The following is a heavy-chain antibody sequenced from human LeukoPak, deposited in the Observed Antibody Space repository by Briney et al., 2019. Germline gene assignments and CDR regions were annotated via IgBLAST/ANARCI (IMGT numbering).Heavy chain of an antibody. J-gene: IGHJ2*01. Sequence: GGSLRLSCAASGFTFSSYWMHWVRQAPGKGLVWVSRINSGGSVTSYADSVKGRFTISRDNAKNTLYLQMNSLRAEDTAVYHCARAAYYYDSGGYHWYFDLWGRGTLVTVSS. D-gene: IGHD3-22*01. CDR3: ARAAYYYDSGGYHWYFDL. V-gene: IGHV3-74*01. CDR2: INSGGSVT. CDR1: GFTFSSYW.